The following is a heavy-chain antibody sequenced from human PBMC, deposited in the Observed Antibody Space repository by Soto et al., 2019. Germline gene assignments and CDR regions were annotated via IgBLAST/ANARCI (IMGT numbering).Heavy chain of an antibody. V-gene: IGHV3-23*01. J-gene: IGHJ4*02. CDR3: ANSFSPSGTNWLSHCDH. Sequence: EVHLLESGGHLVQPGGSLRLSCAASGFAFSSYAMSWVRQAPGKGLEWVSAISSNGDNTYYPDSVRGRFTISRDNSKNTVYLQISSLRAEDTAVYYCANSFSPSGTNWLSHCDHWGQGTLVTVSS. CDR1: GFAFSSYA. D-gene: IGHD1-1*01. CDR2: ISSNGDNT.